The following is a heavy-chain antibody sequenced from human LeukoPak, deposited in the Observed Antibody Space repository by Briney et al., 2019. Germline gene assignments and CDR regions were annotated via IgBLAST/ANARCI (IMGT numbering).Heavy chain of an antibody. J-gene: IGHJ4*02. CDR1: GFTFSSYG. CDR3: ARDPPKTTVVTGYDY. Sequence: GRSLRLSCAASGFTFSSYGMHWVRQAPGKGLEWVAVISYDGSNKYYADSVKGRFTISRDNSKNTLYLQMNSLRAEDTAVYYCARDPPKTTVVTGYDYWGQGTLVTVSS. CDR2: ISYDGSNK. V-gene: IGHV3-30*03. D-gene: IGHD4-23*01.